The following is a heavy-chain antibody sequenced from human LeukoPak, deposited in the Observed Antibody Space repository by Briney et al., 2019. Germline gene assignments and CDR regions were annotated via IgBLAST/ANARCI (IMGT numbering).Heavy chain of an antibody. Sequence: PSETLSLTCSVSGYSISSGYYWGWIRQPPGKGLEWIGSIYHSGSTYYNPSLKSRLTISVDTSKNQFSLTLSSVTAADTAVYYCARVGSSSWYNWFDPWGQGTLVTVSS. D-gene: IGHD6-13*01. CDR2: IYHSGST. J-gene: IGHJ5*02. CDR1: GYSISSGYY. CDR3: ARVGSSSWYNWFDP. V-gene: IGHV4-38-2*02.